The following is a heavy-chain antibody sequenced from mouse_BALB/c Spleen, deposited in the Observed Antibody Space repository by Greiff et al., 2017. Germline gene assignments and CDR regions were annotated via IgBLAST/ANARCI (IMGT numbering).Heavy chain of an antibody. CDR1: GFAFSSYD. V-gene: IGHV5-12-1*01. D-gene: IGHD2-10*02. CDR2: ISSGGGST. J-gene: IGHJ1*01. CDR3: ARHGYGKGYFDV. Sequence: DVMLVESGGGLVKPGGSLKLSCAASGFAFSSYDMSWVRQTPEKRLEWVAYISSGGGSTYYPDTVKGRFTISRDNAKNTLYLQMSSLKSEDTAMYYCARHGYGKGYFDVWGAGTTVTVSS.